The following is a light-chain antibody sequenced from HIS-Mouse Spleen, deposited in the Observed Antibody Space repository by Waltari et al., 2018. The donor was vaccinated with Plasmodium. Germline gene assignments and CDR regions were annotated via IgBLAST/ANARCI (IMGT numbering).Light chain of an antibody. J-gene: IGKJ1*01. CDR2: LGS. Sequence: DIVMTQSPLSLPVTPGEPASISCRSSQSLLHSNGHNDLDWYLQKPVQSPQLLIYLGSNRASGVPDRFSGSGSGTDFTLKISRVEAEDVGVYYCMQALQTPWTFGQGTKVEIK. CDR3: MQALQTPWT. CDR1: QSLLHSNGHND. V-gene: IGKV2-28*01.